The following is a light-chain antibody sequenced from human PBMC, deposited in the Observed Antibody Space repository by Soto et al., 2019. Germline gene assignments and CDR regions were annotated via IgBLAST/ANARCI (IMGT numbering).Light chain of an antibody. CDR1: QSINIK. Sequence: EIVLTQSPGTLSLSPGEGATLSCRASQSINIKLAWYQKKSGQAPRLLIYDASTRAYGIPDRFSGSGSGTDFSLTISRLEPEDFVVYYCQQYAGSLYTFAQGTKLDIK. CDR2: DAS. J-gene: IGKJ2*01. V-gene: IGKV3-20*01. CDR3: QQYAGSLYT.